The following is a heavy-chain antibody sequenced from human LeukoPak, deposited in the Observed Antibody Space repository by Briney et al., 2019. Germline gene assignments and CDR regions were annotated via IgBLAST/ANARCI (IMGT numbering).Heavy chain of an antibody. CDR2: INPNSGGT. V-gene: IGHV1-2*06. Sequence: GASVKVSCRASGYTFTGYYMHWVRQAPGQGLEWMGRINPNSGGTNYAQKFQGRVTMTRDTSISTAYMELSRLRSDDTAVYYCARRVGSADGFDYWGQGTLVTVSS. D-gene: IGHD6-13*01. CDR1: GYTFTGYY. CDR3: ARRVGSADGFDY. J-gene: IGHJ4*02.